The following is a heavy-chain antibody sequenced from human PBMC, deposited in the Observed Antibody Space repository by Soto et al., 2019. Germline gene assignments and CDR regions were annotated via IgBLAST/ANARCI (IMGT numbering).Heavy chain of an antibody. CDR2: IYYSGST. D-gene: IGHD2-15*01. J-gene: IGHJ3*02. Sequence: SETLSLTCTVSGGSVSSGSYYWSWIRQPPGKGLEWIGYIYYSGSTNYNPSLKSRVTISVDTSKNQFSLKLSSVNAADTAVSYCARDRPDIVVVVAANHAFDIWGQGTMVTVSS. V-gene: IGHV4-61*01. CDR1: GGSVSSGSYY. CDR3: ARDRPDIVVVVAANHAFDI.